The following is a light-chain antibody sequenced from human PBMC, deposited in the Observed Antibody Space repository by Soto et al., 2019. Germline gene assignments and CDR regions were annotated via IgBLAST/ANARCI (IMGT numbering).Light chain of an antibody. CDR2: DVS. CDR3: SSYTTSNTRQIV. J-gene: IGLJ1*01. Sequence: QSVLTQPASVSGSPGQSITISFTSTSSDVGGYNYVSWYQHHPGKAPKLLIYDVSNRPSGVSNRFSGSKSDNTASLTISGLQPEDEADYYCSSYTTSNTRQIVFGTGTKVTVL. CDR1: SSDVGGYNY. V-gene: IGLV2-14*03.